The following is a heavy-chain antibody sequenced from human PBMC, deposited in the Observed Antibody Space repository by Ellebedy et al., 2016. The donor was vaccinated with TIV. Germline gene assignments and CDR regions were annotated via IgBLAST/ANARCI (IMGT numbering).Heavy chain of an antibody. CDR1: GYSFNDYG. J-gene: IGHJ6*02. CDR2: ISAYNGNT. V-gene: IGHV1-18*01. D-gene: IGHD3-10*01. Sequence: AASVKVSCKASGYSFNDYGLSWVRQAPGQGLEWMGWISAYNGNTNYAQNFQGSVTMATDTSTRTAYMELRSLRSDDTAVYYCARYYHSGSSGPGPYGMDVWGQGTTVTVSS. CDR3: ARYYHSGSSGPGPYGMDV.